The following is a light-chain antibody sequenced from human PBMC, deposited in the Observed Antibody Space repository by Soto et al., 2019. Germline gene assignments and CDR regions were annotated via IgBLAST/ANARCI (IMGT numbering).Light chain of an antibody. CDR1: SSDVGGYNH. J-gene: IGLJ2*01. Sequence: QSVLTQPASVSGSPGQSITISCTGTSSDVGGYNHVSWYQHSPGKAPKLILFAVSDRPSGVYHRFSGSKSGNTASLTISGLQAEYEADYYCCSYTSLSTVVFGGGTKLPVL. CDR3: CSYTSLSTVV. CDR2: AVS. V-gene: IGLV2-14*01.